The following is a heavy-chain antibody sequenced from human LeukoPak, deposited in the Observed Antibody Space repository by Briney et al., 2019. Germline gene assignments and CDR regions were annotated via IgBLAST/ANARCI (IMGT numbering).Heavy chain of an antibody. CDR3: ALSGSYRTFDN. J-gene: IGHJ4*02. V-gene: IGHV3-48*01. Sequence: GGSLRLSCAASGFTFSSYSMNWVRQAPGKGQEWVSYISSSSTTIYYADSVKGRFTISRDNAKNSLYLQMNSLKTEDTAVYYCALSGSYRTFDNWGQGTLVTVSS. CDR2: ISSSSTTI. D-gene: IGHD1-26*01. CDR1: GFTFSSYS.